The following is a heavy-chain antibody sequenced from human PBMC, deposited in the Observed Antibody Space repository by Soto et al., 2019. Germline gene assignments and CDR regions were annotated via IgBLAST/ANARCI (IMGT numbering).Heavy chain of an antibody. CDR3: ARAIITKDLDY. CDR2: IYYIGST. Sequence: PSETLSLTCAVSGGSISSGGYYRSWIRQHPGKGLEWIGYIYYIGSTYYNPSLKSRVTISVDTSKNQFSLKVSSVTAADTAVYYGARAIITKDLDYWGQGTLVPLS. J-gene: IGHJ4*02. CDR1: GGSISSGGYY. D-gene: IGHD3-22*01. V-gene: IGHV4-31*11.